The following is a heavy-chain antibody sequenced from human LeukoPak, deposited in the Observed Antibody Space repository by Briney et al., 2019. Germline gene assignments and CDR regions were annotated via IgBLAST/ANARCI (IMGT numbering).Heavy chain of an antibody. CDR3: AKAMTTVTTIDPDPRYYYYYYGMDV. Sequence: GGSLRLSCAASGFTFSSYWMHWVRQAPGKGLVWVSRINSDGSSTSYADSVKGRFTISRDNAKNTLYLQMNSLRAEDTAVYYCAKAMTTVTTIDPDPRYYYYYYGMDVWGQGTTVTVSS. CDR1: GFTFSSYW. J-gene: IGHJ6*02. V-gene: IGHV3-74*01. CDR2: INSDGSST. D-gene: IGHD4-11*01.